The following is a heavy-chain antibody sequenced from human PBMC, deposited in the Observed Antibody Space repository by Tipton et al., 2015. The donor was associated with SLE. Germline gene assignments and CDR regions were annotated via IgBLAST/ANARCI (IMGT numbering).Heavy chain of an antibody. CDR3: ARLSYSSSSGGWFDP. J-gene: IGHJ5*02. CDR2: IYYSGST. D-gene: IGHD6-6*01. Sequence: TLSLTCTVSGGSISSHYWSWIRQPPGKGLEWIGYIYYSGSTNYNPSLKSRVTISVDTSKNQFSLKLSSVTAADTAVYYCARLSYSSSSGGWFDPWGQGTLVTVSS. V-gene: IGHV4-59*11. CDR1: GGSISSHY.